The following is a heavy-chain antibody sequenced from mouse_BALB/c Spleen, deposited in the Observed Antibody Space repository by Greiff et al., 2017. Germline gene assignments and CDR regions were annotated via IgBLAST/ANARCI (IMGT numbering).Heavy chain of an antibody. CDR3: AGGLTTVVARGY. J-gene: IGHJ2*01. CDR1: GYTFSSYW. CDR2: ILPGSGST. D-gene: IGHD1-1*01. Sequence: VKLMESGAELMKPGASVKISCTATGYTFSSYWIDWVKQRPGHGLEWIGEILPGSGSTNYNEKFKGKATFTADTSSNTAYMQLSSLTSEDSAVYYCAGGLTTVVARGYWGQGTTLTVSS. V-gene: IGHV1-9*01.